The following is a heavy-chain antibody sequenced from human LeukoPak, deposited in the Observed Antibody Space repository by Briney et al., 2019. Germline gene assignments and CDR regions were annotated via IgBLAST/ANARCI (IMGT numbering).Heavy chain of an antibody. CDR2: IKQDGSEK. CDR1: GFTFSSYW. J-gene: IGHJ4*02. Sequence: GGSLRLSCAASGFTFSSYWMSWVRQAPGKGLEWVANIKQDGSEKYYVDSVKGRFTISRDNAKNSLYLQMNSLRAEDTAVYYCARWITIFGVVIPFDYWGQGTLVTVSS. CDR3: ARWITIFGVVIPFDY. D-gene: IGHD3-3*01. V-gene: IGHV3-7*01.